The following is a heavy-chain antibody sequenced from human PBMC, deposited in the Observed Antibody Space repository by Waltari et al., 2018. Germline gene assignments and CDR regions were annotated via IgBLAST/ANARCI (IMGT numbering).Heavy chain of an antibody. D-gene: IGHD6-25*01. CDR1: GFTVSTYT. CDR2: ISSSSSYI. J-gene: IGHJ4*02. V-gene: IGHV3-21*01. CDR3: ASHSSAGGY. Sequence: EVQLVESGGGLVKPGGSLRLSCAASGFTVSTYTLHWVRQAPGKGLEWVSSISSSSSYIYYADSVKGRFTISRDNAKNSLYLQMNSLRAEDTAVYYCASHSSAGGYWGQGTLVTVSS.